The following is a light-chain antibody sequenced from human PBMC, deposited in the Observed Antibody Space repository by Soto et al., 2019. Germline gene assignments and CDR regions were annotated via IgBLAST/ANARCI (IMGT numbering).Light chain of an antibody. J-gene: IGKJ2*01. CDR1: QSVSSS. CDR2: DAS. CDR3: QQRSNYT. V-gene: IGKV3-11*01. Sequence: EIVLTQSPATLSLSPGERATLSARASQSVSSSLAWYQQKPGQAPRLLIYDASNRATGIPARFSGSGSGTDFTLTISSLEPEDFAVYYCQQRSNYTFGQGTKLEIK.